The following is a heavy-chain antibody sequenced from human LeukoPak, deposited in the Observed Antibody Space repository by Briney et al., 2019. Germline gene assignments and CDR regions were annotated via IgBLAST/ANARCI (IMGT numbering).Heavy chain of an antibody. CDR1: GFTFSSYS. D-gene: IGHD3-22*01. V-gene: IGHV3-21*01. CDR2: ISSSSSYI. CDR3: ARGDSSGSFGY. Sequence: GGSLRLSCAASGFTFSSYSMNWVCQAPGKGLEWVSSISSSSSYIYYADSVKGRFTISRDNAKNSLYLQMNSLRAEDTAVYYCARGDSSGSFGYWAQGTLVTVSS. J-gene: IGHJ4*02.